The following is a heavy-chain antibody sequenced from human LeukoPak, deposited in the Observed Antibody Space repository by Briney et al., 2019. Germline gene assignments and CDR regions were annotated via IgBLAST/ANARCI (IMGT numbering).Heavy chain of an antibody. Sequence: GGSLRLSCAASGFTFSSYAMHWVRQAPVKGLEYVSAISSNGGSTYYANSVKGRFTISRDNSKNTLYLQMGSLRAEDMAVYYCAREWGKNYDFWSGYYKNYGMDVWGQGTTVTVSS. D-gene: IGHD3-3*01. CDR1: GFTFSSYA. J-gene: IGHJ6*02. V-gene: IGHV3-64*01. CDR2: ISSNGGST. CDR3: AREWGKNYDFWSGYYKNYGMDV.